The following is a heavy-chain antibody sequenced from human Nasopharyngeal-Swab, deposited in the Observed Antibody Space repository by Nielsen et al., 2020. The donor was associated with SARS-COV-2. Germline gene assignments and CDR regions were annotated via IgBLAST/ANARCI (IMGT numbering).Heavy chain of an antibody. V-gene: IGHV3-23*01. CDR1: GFIFKNYA. J-gene: IGHJ6*02. Sequence: GGSLRLSCSASGFIFKNYAMNWVRQAPGRGLEWVSVISGADDSTKYADSVKGRFTTSTDKSKNTLDLQMNSLRAEDTAMYYCAKDRDSGDDSGEYYHYYGMDVWGQGTSVTVS. CDR2: ISGADDST. D-gene: IGHD5-12*01. CDR3: AKDRDSGDDSGEYYHYYGMDV.